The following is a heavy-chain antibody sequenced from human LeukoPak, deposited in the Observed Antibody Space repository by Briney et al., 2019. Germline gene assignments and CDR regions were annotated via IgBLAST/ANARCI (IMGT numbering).Heavy chain of an antibody. CDR2: ISAYNGNT. V-gene: IGHV1-18*01. J-gene: IGHJ4*02. CDR1: GYTFTSYG. Sequence: GASVKVSCKASGYTFTSYGISWVRQAPGQGLERMGWISAYNGNTNYAQKLQGRVTMTTDTSTSTAYMELRSLRSDDTAVYYCARDSSHYDFWSAASGYWGQGTLVTVSS. D-gene: IGHD3-3*01. CDR3: ARDSSHYDFWSAASGY.